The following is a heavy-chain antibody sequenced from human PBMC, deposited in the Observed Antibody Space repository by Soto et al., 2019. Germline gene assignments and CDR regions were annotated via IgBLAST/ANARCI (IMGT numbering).Heavy chain of an antibody. CDR3: AKDNSPEGDPASYWYFVL. J-gene: IGHJ2*01. CDR2: ISWNSGSI. V-gene: IGHV3-9*01. D-gene: IGHD2-21*02. CDR1: GFTFDDYA. Sequence: DVQLVESGGGLVQPGRSLRLSCAASGFTFDDYAMHWVRQAPGKGLEWVSGISWNSGSIGYADSVKGRFTISRDNAKNSLYLQMNSLRAEDTALYYCAKDNSPEGDPASYWYFVLWGRGTLVTVSS.